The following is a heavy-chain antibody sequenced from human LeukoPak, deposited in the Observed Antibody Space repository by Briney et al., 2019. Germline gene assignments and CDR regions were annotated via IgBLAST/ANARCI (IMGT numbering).Heavy chain of an antibody. J-gene: IGHJ6*03. V-gene: IGHV1-46*01. CDR1: GYTFRNYY. Sequence: ASVKVSCKASGYTFRNYYMHWVRQAPGHGPEWMGIINTCSGRTSYAQKFQGRVIMTRDTSTNTFYMELSSLTSEDTAVYYCARDHESVAGPTVDDYYYYYMDVWGKGATVTVS. D-gene: IGHD1-1*01. CDR2: INTCSGRT. CDR3: ARDHESVAGPTVDDYYYYYMDV.